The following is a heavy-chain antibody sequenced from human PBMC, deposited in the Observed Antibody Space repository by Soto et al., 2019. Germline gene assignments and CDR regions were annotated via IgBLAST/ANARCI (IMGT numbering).Heavy chain of an antibody. CDR1: GFIFSNAW. Sequence: GGSLRLSCAASGFIFSNAWMSWVRQVPGKGLLWVSRIDEYGSTINYAGSVKGRFTISRDNARNTLYLEMNSLRAEDTALYYCTRDIGGKGAYWGPGTLVTVSS. CDR3: TRDIGGKGAY. D-gene: IGHD3-10*01. CDR2: IDEYGSTI. J-gene: IGHJ4*02. V-gene: IGHV3-74*01.